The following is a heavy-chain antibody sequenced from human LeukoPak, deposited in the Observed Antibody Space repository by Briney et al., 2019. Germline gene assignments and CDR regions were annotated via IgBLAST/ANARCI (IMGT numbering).Heavy chain of an antibody. D-gene: IGHD6-13*01. Sequence: GRSLRLSCAASGFTFSTYAMHWVRQAPGKGLEWVAVIWYDGINNYYADSVKGRFSISRDNSKNALYLRMNSLSAEDTAVYFCARDYSRNSFDYWGQGTLVTVSS. V-gene: IGHV3-33*08. CDR1: GFTFSTYA. CDR3: ARDYSRNSFDY. CDR2: IWYDGINN. J-gene: IGHJ4*02.